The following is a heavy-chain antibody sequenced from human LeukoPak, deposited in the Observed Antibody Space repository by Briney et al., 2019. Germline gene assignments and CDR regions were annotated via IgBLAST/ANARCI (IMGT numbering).Heavy chain of an antibody. CDR3: ARDLTGSDFDY. V-gene: IGHV3-64*01. CDR2: ISSNGGST. Sequence: PGGSLRLSCAASGFTFSSYAMHWVRQAPGKGLEYVSAISSNGGSTYYANSVKGRFTISRDNSKNTLYLQMGSLRAEDMAVYYCARDLTGSDFDYWGQGTLVTVSS. D-gene: IGHD1-14*01. J-gene: IGHJ4*02. CDR1: GFTFSSYA.